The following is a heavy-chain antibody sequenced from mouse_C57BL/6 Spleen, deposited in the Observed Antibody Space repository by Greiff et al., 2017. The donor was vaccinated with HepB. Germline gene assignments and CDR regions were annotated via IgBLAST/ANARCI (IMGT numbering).Heavy chain of an antibody. J-gene: IGHJ4*01. Sequence: VQRVESGAELVKPGASVKISCKASGYAFSSYWMNWVKQRPGKGLEWIGQIYPGDGDTNYNGKFKGKATLTADKSSSTAYMQLSSLTSEDSAVYFCASRAYYSKKDYYAMDYWGQGTSVTVSS. CDR1: GYAFSSYW. CDR3: ASRAYYSKKDYYAMDY. V-gene: IGHV1-80*01. CDR2: IYPGDGDT. D-gene: IGHD2-5*01.